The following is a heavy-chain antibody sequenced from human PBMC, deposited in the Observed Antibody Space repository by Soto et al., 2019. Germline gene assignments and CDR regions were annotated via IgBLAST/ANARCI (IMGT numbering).Heavy chain of an antibody. J-gene: IGHJ4*02. CDR1: GFTFDDYA. V-gene: IGHV3-9*01. CDR2: ISWNSGSI. CDR3: AKDITYGSGSYLDY. Sequence: PGGSLRLSCAASGFTFDDYAMHWVRQAPGKGLEWVSGISWNSGSIGYADSVKGRFTISRDNAKNSLYLQMNSLRAEDTALYYCAKDITYGSGSYLDYWGQGTLVTVSS. D-gene: IGHD3-10*01.